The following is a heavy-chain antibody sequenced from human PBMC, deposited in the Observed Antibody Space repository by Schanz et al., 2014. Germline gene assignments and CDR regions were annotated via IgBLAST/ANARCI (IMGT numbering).Heavy chain of an antibody. CDR1: GYTFTSYD. J-gene: IGHJ4*02. D-gene: IGHD3-16*01. V-gene: IGHV1-8*01. Sequence: QVQLVQSGSEVKKPGASATVSCKASGYTFTSYDINWVRQATGQGLEWMGWMNSKTGNTGYAQRFQGRVTMTRNTSITTAYLELSSLRSGDTAVYYCTKGRTFGRWGQGTLVTASS. CDR3: TKGRTFGR. CDR2: MNSKTGNT.